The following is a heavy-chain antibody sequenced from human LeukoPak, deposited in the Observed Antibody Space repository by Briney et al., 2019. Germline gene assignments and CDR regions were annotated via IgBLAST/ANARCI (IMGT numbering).Heavy chain of an antibody. D-gene: IGHD2-21*02. CDR3: ARSCGGDCYSNAEYFQH. CDR2: ISYDGSNK. V-gene: IGHV3-30*04. J-gene: IGHJ1*01. CDR1: AFTFSSYA. Sequence: GGSLRLSCAASAFTFSSYAMHWVRQAPGKGLEWVAVISYDGSNKYYADSVKGRFTISRDNSKNTLYLQMNSLRAEDTAVYYCARSCGGDCYSNAEYFQHWGQGTLVTVSS.